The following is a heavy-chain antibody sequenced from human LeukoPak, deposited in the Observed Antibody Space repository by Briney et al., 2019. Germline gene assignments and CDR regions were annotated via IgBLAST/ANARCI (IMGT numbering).Heavy chain of an antibody. D-gene: IGHD6-13*01. Sequence: GGSLRLSCVASGFTFSDYYMSWIRQAPGKGLEWVSYISSSGSTIYYADSVKGRFTISRDNAKNSLYLQMNSLRAEDTAVYYCVSQTNGLGSSSRYFQHWGQGTLVTVSS. CDR2: ISSSGSTI. J-gene: IGHJ1*01. CDR1: GFTFSDYY. V-gene: IGHV3-11*01. CDR3: VSQTNGLGSSSRYFQH.